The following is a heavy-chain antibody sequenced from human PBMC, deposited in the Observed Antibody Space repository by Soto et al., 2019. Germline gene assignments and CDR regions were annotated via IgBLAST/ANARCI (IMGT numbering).Heavy chain of an antibody. V-gene: IGHV3-7*05. Sequence: EVQLVESGGGLVQPGGSLRLSCAASGFTFSAYWMNWVRQAPGKGLEWVANIKQDGRDKYYVDSVKGRFTISRDNAKNSLYLQMDILRAKDTAGYYCAVGGEGGGEGLFWGQGTLVTVSS. D-gene: IGHD3-16*01. CDR1: GFTFSAYW. CDR3: AVGGEGGGEGLF. J-gene: IGHJ1*01. CDR2: IKQDGRDK.